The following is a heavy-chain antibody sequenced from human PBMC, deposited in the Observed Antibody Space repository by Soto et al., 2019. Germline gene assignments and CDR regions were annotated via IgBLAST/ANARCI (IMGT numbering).Heavy chain of an antibody. CDR3: AQGEWASGYDYLYYYYGMDV. D-gene: IGHD5-12*01. CDR2: ISSSSSYI. CDR1: GFTFSSYS. J-gene: IGHJ6*02. V-gene: IGHV3-21*01. Sequence: GGSLRLSCAASGFTFSSYSMNWVRQAPGKGLEWVSSISSSSSYIYYADSVKGRFTISRDNAKNSLYLQMNSLRAEDTAVYYYAQGEWASGYDYLYYYYGMDVWGQGTTVTVSS.